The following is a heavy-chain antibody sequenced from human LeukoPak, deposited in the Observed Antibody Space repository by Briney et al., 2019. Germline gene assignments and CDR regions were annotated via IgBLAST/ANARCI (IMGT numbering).Heavy chain of an antibody. CDR3: ANLGMVTAGVNPEYFQH. V-gene: IGHV3-23*01. CDR1: GFTFSSYA. D-gene: IGHD2-21*02. CDR2: ISGSGGST. Sequence: PGGSLRLSCAASGFTFSSYAMSWVRQAPAKGLEWVSSISGSGGSTNYADSVKGRFTISRDNSKNTLYLQMNTLRAEDTAVYYCANLGMVTAGVNPEYFQHWGQGTLVTVSS. J-gene: IGHJ1*01.